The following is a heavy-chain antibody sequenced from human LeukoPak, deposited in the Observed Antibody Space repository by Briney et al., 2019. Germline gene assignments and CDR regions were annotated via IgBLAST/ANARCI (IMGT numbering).Heavy chain of an antibody. Sequence: SETLSLTCTVSGGSISSYYWSWIRQPAGKGLEWIGRTYTSGSTNYNPSLKSRVTMSVDTSKNQFSLKLSSVTAADTAVYYCARSSYYDFWSGAYYFDYWGQGTLVTVSS. CDR2: TYTSGST. J-gene: IGHJ4*02. D-gene: IGHD3-3*01. V-gene: IGHV4-4*07. CDR3: ARSSYYDFWSGAYYFDY. CDR1: GGSISSYY.